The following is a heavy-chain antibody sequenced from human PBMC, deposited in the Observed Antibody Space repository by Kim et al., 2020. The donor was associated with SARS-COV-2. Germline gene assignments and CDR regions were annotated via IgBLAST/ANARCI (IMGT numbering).Heavy chain of an antibody. Sequence: GGSLRLSCAASGFTFSSYAMHWVRQAPGKGLEWVAVISYDGSNKYYADSVKGRFTISRDNSKNTLYLQMNSLRAEDTAVYYCARVQSYYDFWSGYLMPITRSGMDVWGQGTTVTVSS. D-gene: IGHD3-3*01. J-gene: IGHJ6*02. CDR2: ISYDGSNK. V-gene: IGHV3-30-3*01. CDR3: ARVQSYYDFWSGYLMPITRSGMDV. CDR1: GFTFSSYA.